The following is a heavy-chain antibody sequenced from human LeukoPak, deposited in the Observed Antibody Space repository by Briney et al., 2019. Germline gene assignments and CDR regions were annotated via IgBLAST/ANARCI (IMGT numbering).Heavy chain of an antibody. CDR2: IMSSGGST. V-gene: IGHV3-23*01. J-gene: IGHJ4*02. CDR1: GFTFSTYA. Sequence: PGGSLRLSCAASGFTFSTYAMSWVRQAPGKGLEWVSAIMSSGGSTFYADSVRGRFTISRDNSNYTLYLQMNSLRAEDTAIYYCAKGNSWADNWGQGTLVTVSS. CDR3: AKGNSWADN. D-gene: IGHD2-21*01.